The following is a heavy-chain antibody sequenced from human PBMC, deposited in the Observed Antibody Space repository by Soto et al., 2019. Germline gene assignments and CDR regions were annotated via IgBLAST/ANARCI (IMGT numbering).Heavy chain of an antibody. CDR1: GYTLTSYD. CDR3: ARFVRHQLPTIDF. D-gene: IGHD2-2*01. CDR2: MNPESGNI. Sequence: ASVRVSCKASGYTLTSYDFNWVRQATGQGLEWMGWMNPESGNIGYAQKFQGRVTMTRDTSISTAYMDLIGLRSDDTAVYYCARFVRHQLPTIDFWGQGTLVTVSS. J-gene: IGHJ4*02. V-gene: IGHV1-8*01.